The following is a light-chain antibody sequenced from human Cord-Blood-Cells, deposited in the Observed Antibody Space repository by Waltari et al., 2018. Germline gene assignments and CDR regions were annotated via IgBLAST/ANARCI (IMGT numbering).Light chain of an antibody. V-gene: IGKV3-15*01. CDR2: GAS. Sequence: EIVMTQSPATLSVSPGERATLSCRASQRVSSNLAWYQQKPGQAPRPLIYGASTRATGIPARFSGSWSGTEFTLTISSLQSEDFAVYYCQQYNNWPPFTFGPGTKVDIK. CDR1: QRVSSN. CDR3: QQYNNWPPFT. J-gene: IGKJ3*01.